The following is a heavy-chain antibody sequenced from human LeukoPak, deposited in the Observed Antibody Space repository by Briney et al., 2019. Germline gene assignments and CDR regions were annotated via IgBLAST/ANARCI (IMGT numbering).Heavy chain of an antibody. D-gene: IGHD3-3*01. J-gene: IGHJ6*02. CDR1: GGSISSGDYS. CDR3: ARDAVARGYYDFWSGYYGRYGMDV. Sequence: PSETLSLTCTVSGGSISSGDYSWSWIRQPPGKGLEWIGYIYYSGSTYYNPSLKSRVTISVDTSKNQFSLKLSSVTAADTAVYYCARDAVARGYYDFWSGYYGRYGMDVWGQGTTVTVSS. CDR2: IYYSGST. V-gene: IGHV4-30-4*01.